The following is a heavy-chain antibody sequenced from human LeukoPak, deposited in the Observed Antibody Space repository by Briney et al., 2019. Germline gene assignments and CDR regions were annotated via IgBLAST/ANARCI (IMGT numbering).Heavy chain of an antibody. D-gene: IGHD2-15*01. CDR3: ARDCSGGSCYGAFDI. V-gene: IGHV4-59*01. J-gene: IGHJ3*02. CDR1: GGSLSSYY. Sequence: SETLSLTCTVSGGSLSSYYWSWIRQPPGKGLEWIAYIYYSGNTKYNPFLKSRVTISVDTSKTQFSLKLSSVTAADTAVYYCARDCSGGSCYGAFDIWGQGSMVTVSS. CDR2: IYYSGNT.